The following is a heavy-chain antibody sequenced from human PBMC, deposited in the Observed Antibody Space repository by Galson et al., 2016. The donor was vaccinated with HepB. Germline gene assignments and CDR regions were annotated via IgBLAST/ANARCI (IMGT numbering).Heavy chain of an antibody. CDR3: STGEDSSGYYRDFDY. J-gene: IGHJ4*02. CDR1: GFSFRSYN. CDR2: INYSGSYI. V-gene: IGHV3-21*01. D-gene: IGHD3-22*01. Sequence: SLRLSCAASGFSFRSYNMNWVRQAPGKGLEWVSSINYSGSYIFYADSVKGRFTIPRDNAKNSLYLQMNGLRAEDTAVYYCSTGEDSSGYYRDFDYWGQGTLVTVSS.